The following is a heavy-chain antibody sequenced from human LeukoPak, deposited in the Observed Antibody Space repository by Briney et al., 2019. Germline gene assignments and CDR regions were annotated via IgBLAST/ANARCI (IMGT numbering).Heavy chain of an antibody. CDR3: ATKIVVVPAAIGYYYYGMDV. D-gene: IGHD2-2*01. Sequence: ASVKVSCKASGYTFTGYYMHWVRQAPGQGLEWMGRINPNSGGTNYAQKFQGRVTMTRDTSISTAYMELSRLRSDDTAVYYCATKIVVVPAAIGYYYYGMDVWGQGTTVTVSS. CDR2: INPNSGGT. V-gene: IGHV1-2*06. J-gene: IGHJ6*02. CDR1: GYTFTGYY.